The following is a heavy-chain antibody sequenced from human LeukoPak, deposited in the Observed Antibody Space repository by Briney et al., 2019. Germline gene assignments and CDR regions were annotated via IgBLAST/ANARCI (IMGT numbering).Heavy chain of an antibody. CDR3: AKESGYDVDLEY. CDR2: INTDGSTT. D-gene: IGHD5-12*01. V-gene: IGHV3-74*01. J-gene: IGHJ4*02. Sequence: PGGSLRLSCVGSGFTLSTYWMHWVRQAPGRGLVWVSGINTDGSTTSYADSVEGRFTISRDNAKNTLYLQMSSLRAEDTAVYYCAKESGYDVDLEYWGQGALVTVSS. CDR1: GFTLSTYW.